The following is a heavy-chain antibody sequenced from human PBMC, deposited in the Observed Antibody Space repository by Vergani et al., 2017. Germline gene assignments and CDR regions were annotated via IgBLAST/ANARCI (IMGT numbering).Heavy chain of an antibody. V-gene: IGHV1-69*11. CDR1: GGTFSSYA. CDR3: ARDWVKQLLVGDDAFDI. J-gene: IGHJ3*02. Sequence: QVQLVQSGAEVKKPGSSVKVSCKASGGTFSSYAISWVRQAPGQGLEWMGRIIPILGTANYAQKFQGRVTITADESTSTAYMELSSLRSEDTAAYYCARDWVKQLLVGDDAFDIWGQGTMVTVSS. CDR2: IIPILGTA. D-gene: IGHD6-19*01.